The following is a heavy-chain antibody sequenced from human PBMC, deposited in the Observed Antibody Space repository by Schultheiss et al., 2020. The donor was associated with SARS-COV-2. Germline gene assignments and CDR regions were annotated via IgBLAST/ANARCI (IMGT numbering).Heavy chain of an antibody. CDR2: ISYDGSNK. Sequence: GGSLRLSCAASGFTFSSYGMHWVRQAPGKGLEWVAVISYDGSNKYYADSVKGRFTISRDNSKNTLYLQMNSLRAEDTAVYYCAKGADCSGGSCSNLGGYWGQGTLVTVSS. J-gene: IGHJ4*02. CDR1: GFTFSSYG. CDR3: AKGADCSGGSCSNLGGY. D-gene: IGHD2-15*01. V-gene: IGHV3-30*18.